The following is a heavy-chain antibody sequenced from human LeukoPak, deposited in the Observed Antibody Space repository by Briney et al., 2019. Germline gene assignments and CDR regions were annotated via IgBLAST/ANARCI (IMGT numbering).Heavy chain of an antibody. V-gene: IGHV4-59*08. CDR3: ARQSSIVRGWFDP. CDR2: TYYSGNP. D-gene: IGHD3-3*02. Sequence: PSETLSLTCAVSGGSLNSYYWSWIRQPPGKGLEWIGYTYYSGNPNYNPSLKSRVTISVDTSKNQFSLNLTSVTAADTAVYYCARQSSIVRGWFDPWGQGTLVTVSS. CDR1: GGSLNSYY. J-gene: IGHJ5*02.